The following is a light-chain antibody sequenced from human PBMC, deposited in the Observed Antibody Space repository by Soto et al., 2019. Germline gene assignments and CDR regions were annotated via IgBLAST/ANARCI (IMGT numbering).Light chain of an antibody. V-gene: IGKV3-15*01. CDR1: QSVRSN. J-gene: IGKJ2*01. Sequence: EIVMTQSPATLSVSPGERATLSCRASQSVRSNLPWYQQKLGQAPRLLIYGASTRATGIPARFSGSGSGTEFTLTISSLQSEDFAIFYCQQYNDWPRTFGQGTKL. CDR2: GAS. CDR3: QQYNDWPRT.